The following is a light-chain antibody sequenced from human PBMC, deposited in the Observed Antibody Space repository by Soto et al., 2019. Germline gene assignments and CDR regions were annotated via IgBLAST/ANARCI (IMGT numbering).Light chain of an antibody. V-gene: IGKV1-9*01. CDR2: AAS. J-gene: IGKJ4*01. CDR1: QAISSY. Sequence: DIQFTQSPSFLSASVGDRVTITCRASQAISSYLAWYQQKPGKAPKVLISAASTLQSGVPSRFSGSGSATEFTLTISSLQPEDCATYYCQQLISYPLNFGGGTKVDIK. CDR3: QQLISYPLN.